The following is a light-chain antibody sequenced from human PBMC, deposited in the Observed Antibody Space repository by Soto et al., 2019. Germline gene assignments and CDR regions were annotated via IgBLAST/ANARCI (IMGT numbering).Light chain of an antibody. CDR2: RNN. V-gene: IGLV1-47*01. J-gene: IGLJ1*01. Sequence: QSVLTQPPSASGTPGQGVTISCSGSTSNIGSNYVYWYQQLPGTAPKLLIYRNNQRPSGVPDRFSGSKSGTSASLAISGLTSDPEAHYLCATWDDRLNGFYVFGTGTKVTV. CDR1: TSNIGSNY. CDR3: ATWDDRLNGFYV.